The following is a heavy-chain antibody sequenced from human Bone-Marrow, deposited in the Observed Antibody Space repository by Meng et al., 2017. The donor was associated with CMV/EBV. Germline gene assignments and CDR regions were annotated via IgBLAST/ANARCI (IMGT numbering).Heavy chain of an antibody. CDR3: ARENSDYVGPYSYYYGMDV. CDR1: GFTFSDYY. D-gene: IGHD4-11*01. V-gene: IGHV3-72*01. J-gene: IGHJ6*02. CDR2: LRNKGNSYTT. Sequence: GESLKISCTVSGFTFSDYYMDWVRQAPGKGLEWVGRLRNKGNSYTTEYAASVKGRFTISGDESKNSLFLQMSSLKTEDTGVYHCARENSDYVGPYSYYYGMDVWGQGTTVTVSS.